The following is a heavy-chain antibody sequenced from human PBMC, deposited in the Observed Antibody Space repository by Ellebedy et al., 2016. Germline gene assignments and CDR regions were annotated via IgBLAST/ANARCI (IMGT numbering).Heavy chain of an antibody. D-gene: IGHD6-13*01. V-gene: IGHV3-30*18. CDR2: ISYDGSNK. CDR1: GFTFSSYG. J-gene: IGHJ4*02. Sequence: GESLKISXAASGFTFSSYGMHWVRQAPGKGLEWVAVISYDGSNKYYADSVKGRFTISRDNSKNTLYLQMNSLRAEDTAVYYCAKFSSSWNHKVGIDYWGQGTLVTVSS. CDR3: AKFSSSWNHKVGIDY.